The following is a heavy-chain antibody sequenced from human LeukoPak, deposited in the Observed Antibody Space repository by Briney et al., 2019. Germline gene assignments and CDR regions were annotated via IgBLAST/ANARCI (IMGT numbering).Heavy chain of an antibody. J-gene: IGHJ5*02. CDR1: GYPFSSFW. V-gene: IGHV3-7*01. CDR3: ARDLSWSDYNWFDP. D-gene: IGHD6-13*01. Sequence: GGSLRLSCPASGYPFSSFWMSWVRQAPGKGLEWVANINHDGSEQYFVDSMKGRFTMSRDNAKNSLYLQMNSLRAEDTAVYYCARDLSWSDYNWFDPWGQGTLVTVSS. CDR2: INHDGSEQ.